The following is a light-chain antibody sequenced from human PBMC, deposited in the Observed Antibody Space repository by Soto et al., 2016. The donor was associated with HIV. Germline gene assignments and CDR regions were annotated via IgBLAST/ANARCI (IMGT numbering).Light chain of an antibody. CDR2: DDS. J-gene: IGLJ2*01. CDR3: QVWHAGSVFLG. CDR1: NIGYKS. Sequence: SYVLTQPSSVSVAPGKTATITCGGDNIGYKSVHWYQQKPGQAPVLVVYDDSHRPSGIPERFSGSNSGNTATLSINRVEAGDEADYYCQVWHAGSVFLGFGGGTKADRP. V-gene: IGLV3-21*03.